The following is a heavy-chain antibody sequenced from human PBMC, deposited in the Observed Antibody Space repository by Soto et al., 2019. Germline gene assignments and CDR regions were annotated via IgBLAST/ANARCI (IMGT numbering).Heavy chain of an antibody. Sequence: PSETLSLTCSLSGGAIGGYYWSWIRQPPGKALEWIGYVSYTGTTYYNPSLKDRLSISVDTSKNSFSLNLTSVTAADTAVYFCARLVVVAPVANVWGQGALVTVSS. CDR2: VSYTGTT. CDR3: ARLVVVAPVANV. D-gene: IGHD2-21*01. V-gene: IGHV4-59*04. J-gene: IGHJ4*02. CDR1: GGAIGGYY.